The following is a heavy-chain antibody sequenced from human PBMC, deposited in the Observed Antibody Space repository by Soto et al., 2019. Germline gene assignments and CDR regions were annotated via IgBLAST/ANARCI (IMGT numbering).Heavy chain of an antibody. CDR3: ARQYCSGGSCYYGYDI. V-gene: IGHV3-53*01. CDR1: GFTVSNNY. Sequence: PGGSLRLSCAASGFTVSNNYMSWVRQAPGKGLEWVSFIYSSGTTYYADSVKGRFTISRDNSKNTLYLQMSSLRIEDTAVYYCARQYCSGGSCYYGYDIWGQGTLVTVS. D-gene: IGHD2-15*01. J-gene: IGHJ4*02. CDR2: IYSSGTT.